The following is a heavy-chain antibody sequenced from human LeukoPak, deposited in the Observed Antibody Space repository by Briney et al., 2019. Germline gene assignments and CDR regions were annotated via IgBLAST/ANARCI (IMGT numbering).Heavy chain of an antibody. V-gene: IGHV4-31*03. CDR1: GGSISSGGYS. CDR2: IYYSGST. J-gene: IGHJ5*02. CDR3: ARGGSYDSHRGFDP. D-gene: IGHD3-22*01. Sequence: TLSLTCTVSGGSISSGGYSWSWIRQHPGKGLEWIGYIYYSGSTYYNPSLKSRVTISVDTSKNQFSLKLSSVTAADTAVYYCARGGSYDSHRGFDPWGQGTLVTVSS.